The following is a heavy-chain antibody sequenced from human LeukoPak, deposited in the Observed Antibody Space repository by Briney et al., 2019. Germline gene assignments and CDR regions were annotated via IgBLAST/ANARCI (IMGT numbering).Heavy chain of an antibody. J-gene: IGHJ4*02. CDR3: TRYNNDHFDH. CDR1: GFTFGGYG. D-gene: IGHD1-14*01. Sequence: GRSLRLSCAGSGFTFGGYGMHWFRQTPGKGLEWVAVIAYDGSRAFYADSVKGRFTISRDNSKNTMSVQMDDLRAEDTAVYYCTRYNNDHFDHWGQGTLVTVSS. CDR2: IAYDGSRA. V-gene: IGHV3-33*01.